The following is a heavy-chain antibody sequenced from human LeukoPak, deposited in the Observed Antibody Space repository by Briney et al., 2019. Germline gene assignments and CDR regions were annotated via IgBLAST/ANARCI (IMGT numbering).Heavy chain of an antibody. CDR3: ARDRLGGYNWFDP. Sequence: SETLSLTCTVSGGPISSYYWSWIRQPPGKGLEWIGYIYYSGSTNYNPSPKSRVTISVDTSKNQFSLKLSSVTAADTAVYYCARDRLGGYNWFDPWGQGTLVTVSS. V-gene: IGHV4-59*01. D-gene: IGHD3-16*01. CDR2: IYYSGST. CDR1: GGPISSYY. J-gene: IGHJ5*02.